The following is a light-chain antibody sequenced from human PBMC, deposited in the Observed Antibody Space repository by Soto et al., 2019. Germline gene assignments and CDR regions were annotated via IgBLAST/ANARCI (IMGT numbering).Light chain of an antibody. V-gene: IGKV3D-15*01. Sequence: EIVLTQSPATLSLSPGESATLSCRVSQSVTTYLAWYQQKPGQAPRLLSYDASDRATGIPARFSGSGSGTEFTLTISSLQSEDFAVYYCQQYNNWPPWTFGQGTKVDIK. J-gene: IGKJ1*01. CDR2: DAS. CDR3: QQYNNWPPWT. CDR1: QSVTTY.